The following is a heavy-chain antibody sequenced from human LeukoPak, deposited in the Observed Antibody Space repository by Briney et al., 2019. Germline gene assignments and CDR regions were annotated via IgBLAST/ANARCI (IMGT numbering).Heavy chain of an antibody. CDR1: GGSFSGYY. CDR2: INHSGST. Sequence: PSETLSLTCAVYGGSFSGYYWSWIRQPPGKGLEWIGEINHSGSTNYNPSLKSRVTISVDTSKNQFSLKLSSVTAADTAVYYCARGEGYSYGYVDYWGQGTLVTVSS. D-gene: IGHD5-18*01. V-gene: IGHV4-34*01. J-gene: IGHJ4*02. CDR3: ARGEGYSYGYVDY.